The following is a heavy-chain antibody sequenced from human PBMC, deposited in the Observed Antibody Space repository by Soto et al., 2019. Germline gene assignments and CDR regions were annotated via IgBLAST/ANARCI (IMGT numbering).Heavy chain of an antibody. Sequence: QVQLVQYGAEVKKPGSSVKVSCKASGGTFNSYGISWVRQAPGQGLQWMGGIIPNFGTTSYAQGFQGRVTVSADESMSTVYMEMSSLRSEDTAVYYCASSPRDDTSGDFLYWGQGTLVTVSS. CDR3: ASSPRDDTSGDFLY. D-gene: IGHD3-22*01. V-gene: IGHV1-69*01. CDR2: IIPNFGTT. CDR1: GGTFNSYG. J-gene: IGHJ4*02.